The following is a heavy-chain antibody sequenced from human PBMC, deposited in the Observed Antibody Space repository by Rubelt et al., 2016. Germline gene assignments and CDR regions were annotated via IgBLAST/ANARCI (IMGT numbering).Heavy chain of an antibody. CDR1: GFPFEDCV. V-gene: IGHV3-9*01. D-gene: IGHD3-22*01. J-gene: IGHJ6*02. CDR2: ISWNSAML. CDR3: AKDMTHDSSGYHPGHDYAMDV. Sequence: PGRSLRLSCASSGFPFEDCVLHWVRQVPGKGLEWVSGISWNSAMLQYADSVKGRFTISRDNAKNSLHLQMSSLRAEDTALYYCAKDMTHDSSGYHPGHDYAMDVWGQGTTVTVSS.